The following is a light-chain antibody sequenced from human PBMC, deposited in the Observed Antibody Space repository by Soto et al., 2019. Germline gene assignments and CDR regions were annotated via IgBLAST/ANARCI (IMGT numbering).Light chain of an antibody. CDR2: DVT. V-gene: IGLV2-14*03. CDR1: SSDVDDYKY. CDR3: NSYRNSDSLVV. J-gene: IGLJ3*02. Sequence: QSALTQPASVSGSPGQSITISCTGASSDVDDYKYVSCYQQHPGKAPKLMIYDVTNRPSGVSNRFSGSKSGNTASLTISGLQTEDEADYYCNSYRNSDSLVVFGGGTKVTVL.